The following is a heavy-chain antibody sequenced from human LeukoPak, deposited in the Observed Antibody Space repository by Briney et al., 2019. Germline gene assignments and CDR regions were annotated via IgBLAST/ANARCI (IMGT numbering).Heavy chain of an antibody. CDR2: LSPIFGTA. J-gene: IGHJ6*03. CDR3: ASPLGSRTYSYYYMDV. CDR1: GGTLSSYA. Sequence: SIKVSCKASGGTLSSYAISWVRQSPGQGLERVGGLSPIFGTANYAQKFQGRVTITADESTSTAYMELSSLRSEDTAVDYCASPLGSRTYSYYYMDVGGKGTTVTVSS. V-gene: IGHV1-69*01. D-gene: IGHD1-1*01.